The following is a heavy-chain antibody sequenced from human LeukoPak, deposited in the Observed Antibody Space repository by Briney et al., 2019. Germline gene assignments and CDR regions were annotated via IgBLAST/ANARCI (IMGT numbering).Heavy chain of an antibody. Sequence: QTSETLTLTYTVSGGAISSYYWSWIRQPPGKGLEWTGYSYYRGSTNYNPSLKSRVTISVDTSKNQFSLKLSSVTAADTAVYYCASGGYYDSSGYYIVQFDYWGQGTLVTVSS. CDR3: ASGGYYDSSGYYIVQFDY. CDR1: GGAISSYY. J-gene: IGHJ4*02. CDR2: SYYRGST. V-gene: IGHV4-59*01. D-gene: IGHD3-22*01.